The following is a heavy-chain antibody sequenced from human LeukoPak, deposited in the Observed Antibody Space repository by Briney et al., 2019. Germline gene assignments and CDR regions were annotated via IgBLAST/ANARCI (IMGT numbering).Heavy chain of an antibody. J-gene: IGHJ2*01. CDR2: IIPIFGTA. D-gene: IGHD2-2*01. Sequence: ASVKVSCKASGGTFSSYAISWVRQAPGQGLEWMGGIIPIFGTANYAQKFQGRVTITADESTSTAYMELSSLRSEDTAVYHCARVNVVVPAAMRGWYFDLWGRGTLVTVSS. V-gene: IGHV1-69*13. CDR3: ARVNVVVPAAMRGWYFDL. CDR1: GGTFSSYA.